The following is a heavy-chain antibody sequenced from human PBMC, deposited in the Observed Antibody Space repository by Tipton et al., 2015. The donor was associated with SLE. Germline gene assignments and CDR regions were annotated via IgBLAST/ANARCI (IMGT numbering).Heavy chain of an antibody. J-gene: IGHJ6*02. V-gene: IGHV4-39*07. CDR2: IYYSGST. CDR3: ARHMTDDARGMDV. D-gene: IGHD1-1*01. Sequence: TLSLTCTVSGGSISSSSYYWGWIRQPPGKGLEWIGSIYYSGSTYYNPSLKSRVTISVDTSKNRFSLKLSSVTAADTAVYYCARHMTDDARGMDVWGQGTTVTVSS. CDR1: GGSISSSSYY.